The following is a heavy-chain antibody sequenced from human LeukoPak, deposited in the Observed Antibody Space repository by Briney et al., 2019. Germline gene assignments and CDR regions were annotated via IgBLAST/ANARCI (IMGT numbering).Heavy chain of an antibody. J-gene: IGHJ6*03. CDR2: LTGSGGNT. D-gene: IGHD3-10*01. Sequence: RPGGSLRLSNAASGFKFISHAMSRIRQAPGKGLEWVSGLTGSGGNTYYADSVKGRFTISRDNSKNTLSLQMNSLRAEDAAVYYCVKIRGIQDYNYHMDGWGKGNTVNVSS. CDR1: GFKFISHA. V-gene: IGHV3-23*01. CDR3: VKIRGIQDYNYHMDG.